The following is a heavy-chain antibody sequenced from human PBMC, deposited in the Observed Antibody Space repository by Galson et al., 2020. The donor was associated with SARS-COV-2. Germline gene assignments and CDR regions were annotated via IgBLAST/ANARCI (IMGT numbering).Heavy chain of an antibody. CDR3: ARGPGPAATPLHFDY. J-gene: IGHJ4*02. Sequence: SETLSLTCTVSGGSISSGGYYWSWIRQHPGKGLEWIGYTYYSGSTYYNPSLKSRVTISVDTSKNQFSLKLSSVTAADTAVYYCARGPGPAATPLHFDYWGQGTLVTVSS. CDR1: GGSISSGGYY. CDR2: TYYSGST. V-gene: IGHV4-31*03. D-gene: IGHD2-15*01.